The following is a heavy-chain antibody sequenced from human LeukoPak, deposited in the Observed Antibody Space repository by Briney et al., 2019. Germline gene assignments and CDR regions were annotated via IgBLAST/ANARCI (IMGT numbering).Heavy chain of an antibody. D-gene: IGHD3-3*01. Sequence: GGSLRLSCAASGFTFSSYGMHWVRQAPSEGLEWVAVIWYDGSNKYYADSVKGRFTISRDNSKNTLYLQMNSLRAEDTAVYYCAKVLSLYYYYYMDVWGKGTTVTVSS. V-gene: IGHV3-33*06. CDR3: AKVLSLYYYYYMDV. CDR1: GFTFSSYG. J-gene: IGHJ6*03. CDR2: IWYDGSNK.